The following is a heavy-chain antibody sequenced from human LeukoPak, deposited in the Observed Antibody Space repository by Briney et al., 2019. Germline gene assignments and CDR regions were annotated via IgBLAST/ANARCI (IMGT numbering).Heavy chain of an antibody. Sequence: GGSLRLSCAASGFSFSTYGMHWVRQAPGKGLEGVAFIRHDASSQYYADSVKGRFTISRDSSKDTLYLQMNSLRTEDTAVYFCAKDRLEFYVSARYYFDSWGQGSLVTVSS. V-gene: IGHV3-30*02. CDR2: IRHDASSQ. CDR1: GFSFSTYG. D-gene: IGHD2/OR15-2a*01. CDR3: AKDRLEFYVSARYYFDS. J-gene: IGHJ4*02.